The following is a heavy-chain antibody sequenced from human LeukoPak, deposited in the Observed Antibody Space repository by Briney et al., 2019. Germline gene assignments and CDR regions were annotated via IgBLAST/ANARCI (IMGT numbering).Heavy chain of an antibody. CDR2: IYSGGIT. J-gene: IGHJ4*02. CDR1: GFTVSSNY. D-gene: IGHD2-2*01. CDR3: AKDFPTQTLVIIPSAMDY. V-gene: IGHV3-66*02. Sequence: PGGSLRLSCAASGFTVSSNYMSWVRQAPWKGLEWVSVIYSGGITYYADSVKGRFTISRDNSKNTLYLQMNSLRAEDTAVFYCAKDFPTQTLVIIPSAMDYWGQGTLVTVSS.